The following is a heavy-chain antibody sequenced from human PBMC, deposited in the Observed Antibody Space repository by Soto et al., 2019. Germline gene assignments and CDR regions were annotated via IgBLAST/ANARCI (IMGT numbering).Heavy chain of an antibody. CDR1: RGSFSSYA. D-gene: IGHD5-18*01. V-gene: IGHV1-2*04. Sequence: GASGKVSCKASRGSFSSYAISWGRQAPGQGLEWMGWINPNSGGTNYAQKIQGWGTMTRDTPLSTPHMELSRLRSDDTAVHYCARVSLAFRAAIIGFDYRGQGTLVTVSS. J-gene: IGHJ4*02. CDR2: INPNSGGT. CDR3: ARVSLAFRAAIIGFDY.